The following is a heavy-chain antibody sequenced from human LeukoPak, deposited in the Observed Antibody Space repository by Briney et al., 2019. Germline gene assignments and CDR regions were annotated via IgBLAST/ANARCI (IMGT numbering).Heavy chain of an antibody. CDR1: GGSISSYY. Sequence: SETLSLTCTVSGGSISSYYWSWIRQPPGKGLEWIGYIYYSGSTNYNPSLKSRVTISVDTSKNQFSLKLSPVTAADTAVYYCARVGMGGGYGNYYNYGMDVWGQGTTVTVSS. CDR3: ARVGMGGGYGNYYNYGMDV. D-gene: IGHD5-12*01. CDR2: IYYSGST. J-gene: IGHJ6*02. V-gene: IGHV4-59*01.